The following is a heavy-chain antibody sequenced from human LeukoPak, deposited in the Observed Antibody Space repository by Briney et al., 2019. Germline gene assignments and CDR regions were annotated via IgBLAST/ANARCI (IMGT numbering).Heavy chain of an antibody. CDR1: GFTFDDYA. V-gene: IGHV3-9*01. CDR2: ISWNSGSI. CDR3: ARGHYYGMDV. Sequence: PGRSLRLSCAASGFTFDDYAMHWVRQAPGKGLEWVSGISWNSGSIGYADSVKGRFTISRDNAKDSLYLQMNSLRAEDTAVYYCARGHYYGMDVWGKGTTVTISS. J-gene: IGHJ6*04.